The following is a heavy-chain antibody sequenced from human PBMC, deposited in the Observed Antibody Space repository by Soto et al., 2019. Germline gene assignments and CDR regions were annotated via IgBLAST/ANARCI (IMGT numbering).Heavy chain of an antibody. V-gene: IGHV3-11*01. CDR2: ISFTGSII. CDR1: GFTFSDYY. J-gene: IGHJ4*02. Sequence: QVQLVESGGGLVKPGGSLRLSCAASGFTFSDYYMSWIHQAPGKGLEWISYISFTGSIIYYADSLKGRFTVSRDNAKNSLYLQMNSLRAEDTAVYYCARVIMATKHFDYWGQGTLVTVSS. CDR3: ARVIMATKHFDY. D-gene: IGHD5-12*01.